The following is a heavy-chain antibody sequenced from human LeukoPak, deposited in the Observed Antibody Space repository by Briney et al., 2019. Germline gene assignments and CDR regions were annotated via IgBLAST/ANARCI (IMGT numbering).Heavy chain of an antibody. CDR2: ISSSGSTI. Sequence: PGGSLRLPCAASGFTFSSYEMNWVRQAPGKGLEWVSYISSSGSTIYYADSVKGRFTISRDNAKNSLYLQMNSLRAEDTAVYYCARERVSALDYWGQGTLVTVSS. V-gene: IGHV3-48*03. CDR3: ARERVSALDY. CDR1: GFTFSSYE. J-gene: IGHJ4*02.